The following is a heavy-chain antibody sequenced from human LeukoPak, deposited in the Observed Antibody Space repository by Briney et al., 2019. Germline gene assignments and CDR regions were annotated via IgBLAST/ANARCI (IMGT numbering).Heavy chain of an antibody. Sequence: GGSLRLSCAASGFTFSSYSMNWVRQAPGKGLEWVSSISSSNIYIYYADSVKGRFTISRDNSKNTLYLQMNSLRAEDTAVYYCARGPLWTRIDYWGQGTLVTVPS. CDR2: ISSSNIYI. D-gene: IGHD3/OR15-3a*01. V-gene: IGHV3-21*01. CDR3: ARGPLWTRIDY. J-gene: IGHJ4*02. CDR1: GFTFSSYS.